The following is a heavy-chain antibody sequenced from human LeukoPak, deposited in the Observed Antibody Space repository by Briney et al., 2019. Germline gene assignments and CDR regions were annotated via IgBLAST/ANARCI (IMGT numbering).Heavy chain of an antibody. J-gene: IGHJ5*02. CDR1: GGSISSYY. V-gene: IGHV4-4*07. CDR3: AREGDNYGNWFDP. CDR2: IYTSGST. Sequence: PSETLSLTCTVSGGSISSYYWSWIRQPAGKGLEWIGRIYTSGSTNYNPSLKSRVTISLDTSKNQFSLKLSSVTAADTAVYYCAREGDNYGNWFDPWGQGTLVTVSS. D-gene: IGHD5-18*01.